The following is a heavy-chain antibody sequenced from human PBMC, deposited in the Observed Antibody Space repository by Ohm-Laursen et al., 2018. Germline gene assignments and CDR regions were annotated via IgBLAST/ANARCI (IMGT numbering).Heavy chain of an antibody. Sequence: SLRLSCAASGFTFSDYYMSWIRQAPGKGLEWVSYISSSGSTIYCADSVKGRFTISRDNAKNSLYLQMNSLRAEDTAVYYCARDRYYDFWSDSKVLDYWGQGTLVTVSS. D-gene: IGHD3-3*01. CDR2: ISSSGSTI. V-gene: IGHV3-11*01. J-gene: IGHJ4*02. CDR1: GFTFSDYY. CDR3: ARDRYYDFWSDSKVLDY.